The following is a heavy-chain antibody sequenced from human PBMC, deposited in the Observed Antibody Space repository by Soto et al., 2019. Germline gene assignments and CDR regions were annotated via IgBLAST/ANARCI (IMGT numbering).Heavy chain of an antibody. Sequence: GGSLRLSCAASGFTFSSYAMSWVRQAPGKGLEWVSAISGSGGSTYYADSVKGRFTISRDNSKNTLYLQMNSPRAEDTAVYYCAKGDYGDSYGFQYYFDYWGQGTLVTVS. CDR3: AKGDYGDSYGFQYYFDY. CDR1: GFTFSSYA. CDR2: ISGSGGST. D-gene: IGHD4-17*01. J-gene: IGHJ4*02. V-gene: IGHV3-23*01.